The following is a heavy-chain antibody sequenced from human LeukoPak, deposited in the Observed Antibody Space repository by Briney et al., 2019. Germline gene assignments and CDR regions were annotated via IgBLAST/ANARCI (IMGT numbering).Heavy chain of an antibody. CDR2: IYYSGST. Sequence: SETLSLTCAVYGGSFSGYYWSWIRQPPGKGLEWIGYIYYSGSTYSNPSLRSRVTISIGTSKNHFSLKLNSVTAADTAVYYCARGDSSGYYYDHWGQGTLVTVSS. CDR1: GGSFSGYY. D-gene: IGHD3-22*01. V-gene: IGHV4-30-4*01. CDR3: ARGDSSGYYYDH. J-gene: IGHJ5*02.